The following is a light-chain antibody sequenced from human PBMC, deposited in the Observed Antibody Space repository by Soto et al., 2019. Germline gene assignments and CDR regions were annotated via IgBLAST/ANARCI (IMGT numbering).Light chain of an antibody. Sequence: EIVLTQSPGTLSLSPGERATLSCRASQSVYSRYLAWYQQKPGQPPRLLIYGASSRATGIPDRFSGSGSGTDFTLTISRLEPEDFAVYYCQQYGSSPLTFGGGTKVEIK. CDR1: QSVYSRY. V-gene: IGKV3-20*01. J-gene: IGKJ4*01. CDR3: QQYGSSPLT. CDR2: GAS.